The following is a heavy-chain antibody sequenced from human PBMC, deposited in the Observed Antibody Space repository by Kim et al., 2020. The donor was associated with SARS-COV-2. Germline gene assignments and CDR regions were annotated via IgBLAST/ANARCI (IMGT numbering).Heavy chain of an antibody. CDR3: VKDGIVATAEADY. D-gene: IGHD5-12*01. V-gene: IGHV3-64D*06. J-gene: IGHJ4*02. CDR2: ISSNGGST. Sequence: GGSLRLSCSASGFTFSSYAMHWVRQAPGKGLEYVSAISSNGGSTYYADSVKGRFTISRDNSKNTLYLQMSSLRAEDTAVYYCVKDGIVATAEADYWGQGTLVTVSS. CDR1: GFTFSSYA.